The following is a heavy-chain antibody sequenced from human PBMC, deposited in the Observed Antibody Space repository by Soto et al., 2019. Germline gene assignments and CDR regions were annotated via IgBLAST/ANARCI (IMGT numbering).Heavy chain of an antibody. CDR2: ISDRGDTA. Sequence: PWGSRRLSCASCRFSMSINAMDLVRQAPGKGLEWVSGISDRGDTAHYADSVKGRFTISRDTSKNTLYLQLNTLRSDDTAVYYCAKDKPGTTSFDYWGQGPLVTV. D-gene: IGHD1-1*01. J-gene: IGHJ4*02. V-gene: IGHV3-23*01. CDR1: RFSMSINA. CDR3: AKDKPGTTSFDY.